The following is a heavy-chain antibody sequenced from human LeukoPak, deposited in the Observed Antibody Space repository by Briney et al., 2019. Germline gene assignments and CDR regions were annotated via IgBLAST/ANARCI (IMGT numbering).Heavy chain of an antibody. J-gene: IGHJ4*02. CDR3: ATDGLDFDWLYTPHFDY. CDR1: GGTFSSYA. V-gene: IGHV1-69*01. D-gene: IGHD3-9*01. Sequence: GASVKVSCKASGGTFSSYAFSWVRQAPGQGLEWMGGIIPIFGTTIYAQKFQGRVTMTEDASTDTAYMELSSLRSEDTAVYYCATDGLDFDWLYTPHFDYWGQGTLVTVSS. CDR2: IIPIFGTT.